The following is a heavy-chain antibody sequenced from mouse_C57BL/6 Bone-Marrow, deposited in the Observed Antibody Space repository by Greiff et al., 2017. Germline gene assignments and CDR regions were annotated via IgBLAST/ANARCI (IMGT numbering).Heavy chain of an antibody. CDR1: GFSLTSYG. CDR2: IWSGGST. V-gene: IGHV2-2*01. J-gene: IGHJ3*01. CDR3: ARKRAWFAY. Sequence: VQLQQSGPGLVQPSQSLSITCTVSGFSLTSYGVHWVRQSPGKGLEWLGVIWSGGSTDYNAAFISRLSISKDNSKSQVFFKMNSLQADDTAIYYCARKRAWFAYWGQGTLVTVSA.